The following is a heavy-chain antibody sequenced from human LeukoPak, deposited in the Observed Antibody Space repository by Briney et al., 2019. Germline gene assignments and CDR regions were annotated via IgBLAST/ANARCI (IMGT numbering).Heavy chain of an antibody. Sequence: GGSLRLSCAASGFTFSDYWMHWVRQVPGKGLVWVSRINTDGSMTHYADSVKGRFTVSRDNAKNTLYLQMNSLRVEDMAVYYCAKVGRQEFDYWGQGTLVTVSS. CDR3: AKVGRQEFDY. CDR1: GFTFSDYW. J-gene: IGHJ4*02. CDR2: INTDGSMT. V-gene: IGHV3-74*01.